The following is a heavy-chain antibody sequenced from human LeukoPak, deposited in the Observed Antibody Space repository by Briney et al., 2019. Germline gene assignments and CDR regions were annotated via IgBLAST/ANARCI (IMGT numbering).Heavy chain of an antibody. V-gene: IGHV3-21*01. CDR3: ARGCSNTNCYYPDY. CDR1: GFTFSNYN. Sequence: GGSLRLSCAASGFTFSNYNMNWVRQAPGKGLEWVSSITSSSSYIYYPGSLKGRFTISRDNAKNSLYLQMNSLRAEDTAVYYCARGCSNTNCYYPDYWGQGTLVTVSS. J-gene: IGHJ4*02. D-gene: IGHD2-2*01. CDR2: ITSSSSYI.